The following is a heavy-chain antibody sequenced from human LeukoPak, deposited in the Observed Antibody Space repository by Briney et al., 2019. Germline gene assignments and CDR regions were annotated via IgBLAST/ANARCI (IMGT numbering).Heavy chain of an antibody. CDR3: ARDRPPYGSGTYYNDAGAFDI. D-gene: IGHD3-10*01. J-gene: IGHJ3*02. Sequence: GGSLRLSCAASGFTFDDYAMHWVRQAPGKGLEWVAVISYNGSNKYYTGSVKGRFTISRDNSKNTLYLQMNSLRAEDTAVYYCARDRPPYGSGTYYNDAGAFDIWGQGTMVTVSS. CDR1: GFTFDDYA. V-gene: IGHV3-30-3*01. CDR2: ISYNGSNK.